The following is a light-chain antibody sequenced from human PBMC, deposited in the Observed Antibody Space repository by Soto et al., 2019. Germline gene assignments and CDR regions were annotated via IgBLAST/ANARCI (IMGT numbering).Light chain of an antibody. CDR1: DTDIGNYNY. Sequence: QSVLTQPASVSGSPGQSITISCFGSDTDIGNYNYVSWYQQYPGKVPKLLIYEVVRRPSGISTRFSGSKSGTTTSLTISGLQPEDEAHYYCSSYTSSSTLVFGGGTKLTVL. CDR3: SSYTSSSTLV. J-gene: IGLJ3*02. V-gene: IGLV2-14*01. CDR2: EVV.